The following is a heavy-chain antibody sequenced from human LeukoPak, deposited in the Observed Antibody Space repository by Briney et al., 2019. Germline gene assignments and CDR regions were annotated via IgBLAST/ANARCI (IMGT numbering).Heavy chain of an antibody. CDR3: ASSAAAGAFDY. V-gene: IGHV3-33*01. Sequence: PGRSLRLSCAASGFTFSSYGMHWVRQAPGKGLEWVAVIWYDGSNKYYADSVKGRFTISRDNSKNTLYLQMNSLGAEDTAVYYCASSAAAGAFDYWGQGTLVTVSS. J-gene: IGHJ4*02. CDR2: IWYDGSNK. CDR1: GFTFSSYG. D-gene: IGHD6-13*01.